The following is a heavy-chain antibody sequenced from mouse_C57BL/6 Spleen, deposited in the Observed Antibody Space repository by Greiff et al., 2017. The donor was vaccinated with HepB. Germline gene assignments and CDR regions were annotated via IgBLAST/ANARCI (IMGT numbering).Heavy chain of an antibody. CDR3: ARGSSHWYFDV. V-gene: IGHV3-6*01. Sequence: EVQLQESGPGLVKPSQSLSLTCSVTGYSITSGYYWNWIRQFPGNKLEWMGYISYDGSNNYNPSLKNRISITRDTSKIQCLLKLNSVTTEDTATYYCARGSSHWYFDVWGTGTTVTVSS. CDR1: GYSITSGYY. D-gene: IGHD6-1*01. CDR2: ISYDGSN. J-gene: IGHJ1*03.